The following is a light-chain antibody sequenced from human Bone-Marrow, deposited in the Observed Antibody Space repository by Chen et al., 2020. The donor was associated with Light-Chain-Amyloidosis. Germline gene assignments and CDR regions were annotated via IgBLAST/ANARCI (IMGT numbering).Light chain of an antibody. CDR2: RET. J-gene: IGLJ2*01. V-gene: IGLV3-25*03. CDR1: DLPTKY. CDR3: QSADSSGTYEVI. Sequence: SYELTQPPSVSVSPGQTARITCSGDDLPTKYAYWYQQKPGQAPVLVIHRETERPSGISERFSGSSSGTTATLTISEVQAEDEADYHCQSADSSGTYEVIFGGGTKLTVL.